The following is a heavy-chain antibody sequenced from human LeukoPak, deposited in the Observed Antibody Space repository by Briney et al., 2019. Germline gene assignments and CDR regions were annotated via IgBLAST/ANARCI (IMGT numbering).Heavy chain of an antibody. D-gene: IGHD6-19*01. Sequence: SETLSLTCTVSGGSISSYYWSWIRQPPGKGLEWIGYIYYSGSTNYNPSLKSRVTISVDTSKNQFSQKLSSVTAADTAVYYCARSEYSSGWQFDYWGQGTLVTVSS. CDR2: IYYSGST. CDR1: GGSISSYY. J-gene: IGHJ4*02. CDR3: ARSEYSSGWQFDY. V-gene: IGHV4-59*01.